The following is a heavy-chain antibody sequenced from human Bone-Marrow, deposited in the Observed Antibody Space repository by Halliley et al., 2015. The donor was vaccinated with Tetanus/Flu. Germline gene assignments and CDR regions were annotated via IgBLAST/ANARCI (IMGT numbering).Heavy chain of an antibody. CDR1: GFTFSTYA. J-gene: IGHJ6*02. CDR3: AKVDFGDSRGWYSWMDV. D-gene: IGHD6-19*01. CDR2: INGSDHGGGS. V-gene: IGHV3-23*01. Sequence: SLRLSCAASGFTFSTYAMGWVRQAPEKGLEWVSGINGSDHGGGSYYAESVKGRFIISRDNSKNTVYLQMNSLRAEDTARYYCAKVDFGDSRGWYSWMDVWGQGTTATVSS.